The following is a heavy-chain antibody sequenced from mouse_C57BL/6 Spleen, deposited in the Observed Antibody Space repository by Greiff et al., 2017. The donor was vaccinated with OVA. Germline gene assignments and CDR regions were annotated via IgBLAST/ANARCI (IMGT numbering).Heavy chain of an antibody. J-gene: IGHJ4*01. CDR2: IDPSDSYT. CDR1: GYTFTSYW. Sequence: VQLQQPGAELVMPGASVKLSCKASGYTFTSYWMHWVKQRPGQGLEWIGEIDPSDSYTNYNQKFKGKSTLTVDKSSSTAYMQLSSLTSEDSAVYYCARSSSLAMDYWGQGTSVTVSS. D-gene: IGHD6-1*01. V-gene: IGHV1-69*01. CDR3: ARSSSLAMDY.